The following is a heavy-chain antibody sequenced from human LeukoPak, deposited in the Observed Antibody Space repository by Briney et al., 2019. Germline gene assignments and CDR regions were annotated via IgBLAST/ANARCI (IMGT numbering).Heavy chain of an antibody. V-gene: IGHV3-30*02. CDR3: AKIGIGYCSGGSCYPFDY. D-gene: IGHD2-15*01. Sequence: GGCLRLSCAASGFTFSSYGMHWVRQAPGKGLEWVAFIRYDGSNKYYADSVKGRFTISRDNSKNTLYLQMNSLRAEDTAVYYCAKIGIGYCSGGSCYPFDYWGQGTLVTVSS. J-gene: IGHJ4*02. CDR2: IRYDGSNK. CDR1: GFTFSSYG.